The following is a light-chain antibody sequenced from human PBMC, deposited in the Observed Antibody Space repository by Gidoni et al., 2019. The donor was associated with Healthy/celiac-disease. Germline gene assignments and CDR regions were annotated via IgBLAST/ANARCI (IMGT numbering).Light chain of an antibody. V-gene: IGLV1-40*01. CDR3: QSYDSSLSAL. J-gene: IGLJ2*01. CDR1: RSNIGAGYD. Sequence: QSVLTQTPSVSGAPGQRVTISCTGSRSNIGAGYDVHWYQQLPGTAPKLLIYGNSHRPSGVPDRFSGSKSGTSASLAITGLLAEDEADYYCQSYDSSLSALFGGGTKLTVL. CDR2: GNS.